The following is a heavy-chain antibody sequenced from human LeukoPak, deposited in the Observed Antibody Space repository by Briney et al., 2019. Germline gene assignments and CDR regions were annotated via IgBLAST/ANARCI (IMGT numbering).Heavy chain of an antibody. CDR2: ISAYNGNT. CDR3: AILGYSSGWKTFDY. D-gene: IGHD6-19*01. J-gene: IGHJ4*02. Sequence: GASVKVSCKASGYTFTSYVITWVRQAPGQGLEWMGWISAYNGNTNYAQNLQGRVTMTTDTSTSTAYMELRSLRSDDTAVYYCAILGYSSGWKTFDYWGQGTLVTVSS. V-gene: IGHV1-18*01. CDR1: GYTFTSYV.